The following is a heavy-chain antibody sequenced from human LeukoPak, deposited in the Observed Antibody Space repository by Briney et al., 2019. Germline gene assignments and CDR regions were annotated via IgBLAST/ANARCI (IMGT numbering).Heavy chain of an antibody. Sequence: ASETLSLTCTVSGGSISSYYWSWIRQPPGKGLEWIGSIYYSGSTYYNPSLKSRVTISVDTSKNQFSLKLSSVTAADTAVYYCARLEAAAFDPWGQGTLVTVSS. CDR3: ARLEAAAFDP. CDR1: GGSISSYY. CDR2: IYYSGST. D-gene: IGHD6-13*01. J-gene: IGHJ5*02. V-gene: IGHV4-59*05.